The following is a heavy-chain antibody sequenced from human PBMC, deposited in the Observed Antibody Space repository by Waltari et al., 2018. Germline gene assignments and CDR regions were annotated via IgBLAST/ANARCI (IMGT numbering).Heavy chain of an antibody. V-gene: IGHV4-4*02. CDR2: IYHSGGT. CDR1: GGSISSSNW. Sequence: QVQLQESGPGLVKPSGTLSLTCAVSGGSISSSNWWSWVRQPPGKGLEWSGEIYHSGGTHYTPALKGRVTISVDKSKNQLSRKLSSVTAADTAVYDCAGDREDYYGSGSYPTYAFDIWGQGTMVTVSS. CDR3: AGDREDYYGSGSYPTYAFDI. J-gene: IGHJ3*02. D-gene: IGHD3-10*01.